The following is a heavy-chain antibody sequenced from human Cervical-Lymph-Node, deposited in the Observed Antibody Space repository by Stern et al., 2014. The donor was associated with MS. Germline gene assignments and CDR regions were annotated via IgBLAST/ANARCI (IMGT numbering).Heavy chain of an antibody. V-gene: IGHV2-70*01. Sequence: QVTLRESGPALVKPTQTLTLTCTFSGFSLTTSGMCVTWIRQPPGKALEWLALIVWEDDQFYSSSLKTRLTISKDTSKNQVVLTMTNMDPVDTGTYYCARSRISPGGEYFYYGLDVWGQGTTVTVSS. CDR3: ARSRISPGGEYFYYGLDV. CDR1: GFSLTTSGMC. CDR2: IVWEDDQ. J-gene: IGHJ6*02.